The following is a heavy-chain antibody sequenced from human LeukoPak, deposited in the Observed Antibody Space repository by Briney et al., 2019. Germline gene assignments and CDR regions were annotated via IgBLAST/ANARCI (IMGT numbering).Heavy chain of an antibody. CDR3: AREVSRSYSYEPDCLDI. Sequence: PSGTLSLTCAVSGGSISSSNWWSWVRQPPGKGLEWIGEIYHSGSTNYNPSLKRRVTISVDTSKNQFSLYLTSMTAADTAVYYCAREVSRSYSYEPDCLDIWGQGTMVTVSS. J-gene: IGHJ3*02. CDR1: GGSISSSNW. D-gene: IGHD3-16*02. V-gene: IGHV4-4*02. CDR2: IYHSGST.